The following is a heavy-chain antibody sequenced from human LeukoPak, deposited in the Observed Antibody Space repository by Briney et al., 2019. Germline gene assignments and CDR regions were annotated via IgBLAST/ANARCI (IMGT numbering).Heavy chain of an antibody. V-gene: IGHV1-18*01. Sequence: ASVKVSCKASGYTFTNYAITWVRQAPGQGLEWMGWISAYNGNTNYAQKLQGRVTMTTDTSTSTAYMELRSLRSDDTAVYCCARGSNSGSYIDWGQGTLVTVSS. D-gene: IGHD1-26*01. CDR2: ISAYNGNT. CDR3: ARGSNSGSYID. J-gene: IGHJ4*02. CDR1: GYTFTNYA.